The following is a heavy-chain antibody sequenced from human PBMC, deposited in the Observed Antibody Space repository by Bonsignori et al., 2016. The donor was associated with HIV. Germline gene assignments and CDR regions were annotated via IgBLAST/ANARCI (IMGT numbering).Heavy chain of an antibody. V-gene: IGHV3-9*01. D-gene: IGHD6-13*01. CDR1: GFTFDDFA. Sequence: GGSLRLSCAASGFTFDDFAVYWVRQVPGKGLEWVSGISWNGGNVAYADAVKGRFTISRDNAKNSLYLQMNSLRVDDTAFYFCAKGAAQQLAQPTFDYWGQGTLVTVSS. CDR3: AKGAAQQLAQPTFDY. CDR2: ISWNGGNV. J-gene: IGHJ4*02.